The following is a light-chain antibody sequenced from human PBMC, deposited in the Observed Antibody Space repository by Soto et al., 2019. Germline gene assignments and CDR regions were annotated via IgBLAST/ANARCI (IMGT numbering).Light chain of an antibody. CDR3: QQYGSSPQVT. V-gene: IGKV3-20*01. J-gene: IGKJ4*01. Sequence: IVLTQSPGTLSLSPGERATLSCRASQSVSSSYLAWYQQKPGQAPRLLIYGASSRATGIPDRFSGSGSGTDFTLTISRLEPEDVAVYYCQQYGSSPQVTFGGGTKVEIK. CDR1: QSVSSSY. CDR2: GAS.